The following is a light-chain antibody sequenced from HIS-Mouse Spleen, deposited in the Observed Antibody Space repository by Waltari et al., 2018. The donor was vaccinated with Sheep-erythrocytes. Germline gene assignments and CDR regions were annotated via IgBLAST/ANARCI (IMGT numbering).Light chain of an antibody. CDR2: EGS. Sequence: QSALTQPASVSGSPGQSITIPFTGTSSAVGSYNLFSWYQQHPGKAPKLMIYEGSKRPSGVSNRFSGSKSGNTASLTISGLQAEDEADYYCCSYAGSSTPWVFGGGTKLTVL. CDR3: CSYAGSSTPWV. CDR1: SSAVGSYNL. J-gene: IGLJ3*02. V-gene: IGLV2-23*01.